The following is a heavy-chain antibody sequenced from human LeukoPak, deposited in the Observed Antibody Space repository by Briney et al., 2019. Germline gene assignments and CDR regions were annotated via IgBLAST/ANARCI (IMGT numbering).Heavy chain of an antibody. V-gene: IGHV4-30-4*01. J-gene: IGHJ5*02. D-gene: IGHD5-18*01. Sequence: TSETLSLTCTGSGGSISSGEYYWSWIRQPPGKGLEWIGYIYYSGSTYYNPSLKSRVTISVDTSQNQFSLKLSSVTAADTAVYYCASSGYSYGYDRWFDPWGQGTLVTVSS. CDR2: IYYSGST. CDR3: ASSGYSYGYDRWFDP. CDR1: GGSISSGEYY.